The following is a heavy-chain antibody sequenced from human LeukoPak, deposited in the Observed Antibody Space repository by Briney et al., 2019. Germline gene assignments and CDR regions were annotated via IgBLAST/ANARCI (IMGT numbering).Heavy chain of an antibody. CDR2: ITNGGVTT. J-gene: IGHJ3*02. D-gene: IGHD3-10*01. Sequence: GGSLRLSCAAFGFTFSSYVMKWVRQAPGKGLEWVSSITNGGVTTAYADSVKGRFTISRDNSKNTLYLQMNNLRVEDTAVYYCAKRVGTYRAFDRCGQGTMVTVSS. CDR1: GFTFSSYV. V-gene: IGHV3-23*01. CDR3: AKRVGTYRAFDR.